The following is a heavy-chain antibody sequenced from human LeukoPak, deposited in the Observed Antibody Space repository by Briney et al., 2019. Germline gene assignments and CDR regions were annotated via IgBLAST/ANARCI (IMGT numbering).Heavy chain of an antibody. CDR3: ARAVNTAMVTVVVADLDY. J-gene: IGHJ4*02. V-gene: IGHV1-46*01. D-gene: IGHD5-18*01. Sequence: GASVKVSCKASGYTFTSYYIHWVRQAPGQGLQWIGIINPSGGSTIYAQKFQRRVTITKDMSRSTVYMELSSLRSEDTAVYYCARAVNTAMVTVVVADLDYWGQGTLVTVSS. CDR1: GYTFTSYY. CDR2: INPSGGST.